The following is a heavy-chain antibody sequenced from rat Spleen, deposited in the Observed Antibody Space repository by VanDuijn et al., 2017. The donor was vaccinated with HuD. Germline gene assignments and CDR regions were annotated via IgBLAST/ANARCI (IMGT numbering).Heavy chain of an antibody. CDR1: GFSLNSHH. CDR3: TREASRYYTSTPGFAY. Sequence: QVQLKESGPGLVQPSQTLSLTCTVSGFSLNSHHVSWVRQPPGKGLEWIAAISSGGSTYYNSALKSQLSISRDTSKSQVFLKMNSLQTEDTAIYFCTREASRYYTSTPGFAYWGQGTLVTVSS. CDR2: ISSGGST. J-gene: IGHJ3*01. V-gene: IGHV2S12*01. D-gene: IGHD1-1*01.